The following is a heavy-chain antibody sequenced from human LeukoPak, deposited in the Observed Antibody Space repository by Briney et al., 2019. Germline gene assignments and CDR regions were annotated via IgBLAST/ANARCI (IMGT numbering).Heavy chain of an antibody. V-gene: IGHV4-34*01. CDR3: ARGKGYTTSSRHRGIDD. CDR2: IKDSGSA. Sequence: SETLSLTCAVYGGSFSGYYWSWIRQPPGKGLEWIGEIKDSGSANYNPSLKSRVFISVDTSKNQFSLKLRSVTAADTAVYYCARGKGYTTSSRHRGIDDWGQGTLVTVSS. D-gene: IGHD6-6*01. CDR1: GGSFSGYY. J-gene: IGHJ4*02.